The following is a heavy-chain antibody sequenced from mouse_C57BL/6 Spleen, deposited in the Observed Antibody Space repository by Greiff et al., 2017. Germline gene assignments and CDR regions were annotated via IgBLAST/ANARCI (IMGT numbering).Heavy chain of an antibody. CDR2: IDPSDSYT. Sequence: QVQLQQSGAELVKPGASVKLSCKASGYTFTSYWMQWVKQRPGQGLEWIGEIDPSDSYTNYNQKFKGKATLTVDTSSSTAYMQLSSLTSEDSAVYYCARIDYGNPYYAMDYWGQGTSVTVSS. CDR3: ARIDYGNPYYAMDY. D-gene: IGHD2-1*01. V-gene: IGHV1-50*01. CDR1: GYTFTSYW. J-gene: IGHJ4*01.